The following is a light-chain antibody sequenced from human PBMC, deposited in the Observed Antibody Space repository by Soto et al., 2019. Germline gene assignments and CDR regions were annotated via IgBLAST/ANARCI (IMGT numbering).Light chain of an antibody. V-gene: IGKV2-30*01. J-gene: IGKJ1*01. Sequence: DVVMTQSPLSLPVTLGQPASISCRSSQSLVYSDGNTYLNWFQQRPGQSPRRLIYKVSNRDSGVPDRFSGSGSGTDFTLKISRVEAEYVGVYYCMQGTLGWPFGLGTKVEIK. CDR3: MQGTLGWP. CDR2: KVS. CDR1: QSLVYSDGNTY.